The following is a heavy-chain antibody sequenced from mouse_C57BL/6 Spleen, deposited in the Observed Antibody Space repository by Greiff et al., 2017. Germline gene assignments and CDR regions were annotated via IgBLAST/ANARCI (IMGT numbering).Heavy chain of an antibody. J-gene: IGHJ2*01. CDR2: IYPETGGT. D-gene: IGHD1-1*01. CDR3: TRPFITTIVTNYSY. Sequence: QVQLQQSGAELVRPGASVTLSCKASGYTFTDYEMHWVKQTPVHGLEWIGAIYPETGGTAYNQKFKGQAILTADKSSSTAYMELRSLTSEDSAVYYCTRPFITTIVTNYSYWGQGTTLTVSS. CDR1: GYTFTDYE. V-gene: IGHV1-15*01.